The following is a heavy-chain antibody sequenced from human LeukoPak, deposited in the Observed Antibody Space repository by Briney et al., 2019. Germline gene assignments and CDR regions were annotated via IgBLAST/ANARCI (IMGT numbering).Heavy chain of an antibody. CDR3: ARIGYSSGWYYFDY. J-gene: IGHJ4*02. CDR2: INPNSGGT. V-gene: IGHV1-2*02. D-gene: IGHD6-19*01. Sequence: ASVKVSCKASGYTFTGYYMHWVRQAPGQGLEWMGWINPNSGGTNYAQKFQGRVTMTRDTSISTAYMELSRLRSDDTAVYYCARIGYSSGWYYFDYWCQGTLVTVSS. CDR1: GYTFTGYY.